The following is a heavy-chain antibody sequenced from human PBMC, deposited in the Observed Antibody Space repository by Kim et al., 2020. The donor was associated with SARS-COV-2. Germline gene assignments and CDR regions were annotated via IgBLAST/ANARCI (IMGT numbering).Heavy chain of an antibody. CDR3: AKDRGGSGWAVFDY. J-gene: IGHJ4*02. V-gene: IGHV3-23*01. CDR2: IHPRAETT. D-gene: IGHD6-19*01. CDR1: GFTLSNNA. Sequence: GGSLRLSCAVSGFTLSNNAMSWVRQAPGRGLEWVSTIHPRAETTYYADSVNGRFTIYRDNSNHTLYLQLNSLRADDTAVYYCAKDRGGSGWAVFDYGGQGTLVTVSA.